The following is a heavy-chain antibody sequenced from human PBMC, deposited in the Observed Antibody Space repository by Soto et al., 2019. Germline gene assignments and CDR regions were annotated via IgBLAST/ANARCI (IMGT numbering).Heavy chain of an antibody. J-gene: IGHJ4*02. CDR1: GGTFNNYA. CDR3: ARGPFSSSWRFDY. CDR2: IVPFIGTT. Sequence: QVQLVQSGAEVKKPGSSVKVSCKASGGTFNNYAISWVRQAPGQGLEWMGGIVPFIGTTNYAQNFQGRVTITADKSTSTVHMELSSLRSEDTGIYFCARGPFSSSWRFDYWGKASLVTVSS. D-gene: IGHD6-13*01. V-gene: IGHV1-69*06.